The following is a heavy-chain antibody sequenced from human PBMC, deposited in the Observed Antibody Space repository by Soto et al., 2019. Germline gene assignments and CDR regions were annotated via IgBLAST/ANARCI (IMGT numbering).Heavy chain of an antibody. D-gene: IGHD2-2*01. CDR3: AREFCSSTSCSSGDDY. V-gene: IGHV3-33*01. CDR1: GFTFSSYG. J-gene: IGHJ4*02. CDR2: IWYDGSNK. Sequence: PGGSLRLSCAASGFTFSSYGMHWVRQAPGKGLEWVAVIWYDGSNKYYADSVKGRFTISRDNSKNTLYLQMNSLRAEDTAVYYCAREFCSSTSCSSGDDYWGQGTLVPVSS.